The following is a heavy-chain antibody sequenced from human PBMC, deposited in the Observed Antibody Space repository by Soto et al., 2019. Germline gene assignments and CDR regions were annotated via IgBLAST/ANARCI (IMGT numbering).Heavy chain of an antibody. CDR3: ARDKYYDFWIGYSNYYFDY. V-gene: IGHV3-7*03. D-gene: IGHD3-3*01. Sequence: GGSLRLSCAASGFTFSSYWMSWVRQAPGQGLAWVADIKQDGTEKYYVDSVKGRFTISRDNAKNSLYLQMNSLRAEDTAVYYCARDKYYDFWIGYSNYYFDYWGQGALVTVSS. J-gene: IGHJ4*02. CDR2: IKQDGTEK. CDR1: GFTFSSYW.